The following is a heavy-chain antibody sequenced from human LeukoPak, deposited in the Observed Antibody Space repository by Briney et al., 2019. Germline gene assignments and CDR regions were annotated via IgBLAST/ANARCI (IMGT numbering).Heavy chain of an antibody. CDR2: IWYDGSDI. CDR3: AKDLTSAWSFDY. Sequence: TGGSLRLSCATSGFTFSSNVMHWVRQAPGKGLEWVSFIWYDGSDIYYADSVKGRFTISRDNSKNTLYLQMNSLRPEDTAVYYCAKDLTSAWSFDYWGQGTLVTVSS. D-gene: IGHD6-19*01. CDR1: GFTFSSNV. J-gene: IGHJ4*02. V-gene: IGHV3-30*02.